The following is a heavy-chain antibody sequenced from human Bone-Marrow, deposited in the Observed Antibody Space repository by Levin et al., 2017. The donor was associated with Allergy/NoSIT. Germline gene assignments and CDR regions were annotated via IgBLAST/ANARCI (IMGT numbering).Heavy chain of an antibody. J-gene: IGHJ1*01. CDR1: GFTFSSYA. Sequence: SCAASGFTFSSYAMHWVRQAPGKGLEWVAVISYDGSNKYYADSVKGRFTISRDNSKNTLYLQMNSLRAEDTAVYYCARDPAGSTSIAARPDSYFQHWGQGTLVTVSS. CDR3: ARDPAGSTSIAARPDSYFQH. V-gene: IGHV3-30*04. D-gene: IGHD6-6*01. CDR2: ISYDGSNK.